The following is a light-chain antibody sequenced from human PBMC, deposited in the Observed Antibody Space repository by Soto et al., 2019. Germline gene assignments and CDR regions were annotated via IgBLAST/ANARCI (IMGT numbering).Light chain of an antibody. J-gene: IGLJ1*01. Sequence: QSVLTQPASVSGSPGLSIAISCSGTSSDVGGYNSVSWYQQYPGKAPKLIIHDVTNRPSGVSDRFSGSKSGNTASLTISGLQAEDEADYYCSSWTSSSYYVFGSGTKVTVL. CDR2: DVT. CDR3: SSWTSSSYYV. CDR1: SSDVGGYNS. V-gene: IGLV2-14*01.